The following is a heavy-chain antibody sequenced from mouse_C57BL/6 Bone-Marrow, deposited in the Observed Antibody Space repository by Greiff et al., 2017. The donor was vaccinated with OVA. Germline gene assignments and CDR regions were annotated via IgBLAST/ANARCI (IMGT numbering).Heavy chain of an antibody. Sequence: QVQLQQSGAELVRPGASVTLSCKASGYTFTDYEMHWVKQTPVHGLEWIGAIDPETGGTAYNQKFKGKAILTADKSSSTAYMELRSLTSEDSAVYYCTRAPLTTVVAPDYWGQGTTLTVSS. CDR1: GYTFTDYE. V-gene: IGHV1-15*01. J-gene: IGHJ2*01. CDR2: IDPETGGT. CDR3: TRAPLTTVVAPDY. D-gene: IGHD1-1*01.